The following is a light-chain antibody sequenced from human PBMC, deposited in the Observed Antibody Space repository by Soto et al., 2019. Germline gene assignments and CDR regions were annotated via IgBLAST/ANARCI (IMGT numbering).Light chain of an antibody. J-gene: IGKJ4*01. V-gene: IGKV1-12*01. CDR3: QQTNTFLPLT. CDR2: GAS. CDR1: QGISHW. Sequence: DIQMTQSPSSVSASVGDRVTITCRASQGISHWLAWYQQQPGKAPKLLIYGASSLQSGVPSRFSGGGSGTHFTLIISSLQPEDVATYYCQQTNTFLPLTFGGGTKVEI.